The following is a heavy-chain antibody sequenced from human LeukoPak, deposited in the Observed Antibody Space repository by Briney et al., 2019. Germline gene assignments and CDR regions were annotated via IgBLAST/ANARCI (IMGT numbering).Heavy chain of an antibody. Sequence: ASVNVSCKASGYTFTIYAMHWVRQAPGQRLEWMGWINAGNGNTKYSQKFQGRVTITRDTSASTAYMELSSLRSEDTAVYYCARDKAGTGLFSLFYWGQGTLVTVSS. CDR1: GYTFTIYA. CDR2: INAGNGNT. V-gene: IGHV1-3*01. J-gene: IGHJ4*02. CDR3: ARDKAGTGLFSLFY. D-gene: IGHD6-19*01.